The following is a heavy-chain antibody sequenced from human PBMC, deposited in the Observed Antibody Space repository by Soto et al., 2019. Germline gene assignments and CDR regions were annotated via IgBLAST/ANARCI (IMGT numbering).Heavy chain of an antibody. CDR1: GDSISNLDYF. D-gene: IGHD7-27*01. V-gene: IGHV4-30-4*02. CDR2: IYKSATT. CDR3: ARGRYCLTGRCFPNWFDS. Sequence: PSDTLSLTCSVSGDSISNLDYFLAWIRQPPGQSLEYIGYIYKSATTYYNPSFESRVAISVDTSKSQFSLNVTSVTAADTAVYFCARGRYCLTGRCFPNWFDSWGQGALVTVSS. J-gene: IGHJ5*01.